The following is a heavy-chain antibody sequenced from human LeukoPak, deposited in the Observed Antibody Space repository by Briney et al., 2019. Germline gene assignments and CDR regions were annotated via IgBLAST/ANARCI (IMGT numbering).Heavy chain of an antibody. CDR1: GFTFGSYA. CDR3: AKDSSVEGNQQKDD. J-gene: IGHJ4*02. V-gene: IGHV3-23*01. CDR2: ISGSGGST. Sequence: GGSLRRPCAASGFTFGSYAMSWVRQAPGKGLEWVSVISGSGGSTDYADSVKGRFTISRENSKNTLYLQMNSLRAEDTAVYYCAKDSSVEGNQQKDDWGQETLVTVSS. D-gene: IGHD6-19*01.